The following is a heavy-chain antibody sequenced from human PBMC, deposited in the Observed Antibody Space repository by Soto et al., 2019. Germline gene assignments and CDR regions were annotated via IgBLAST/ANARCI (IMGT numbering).Heavy chain of an antibody. D-gene: IGHD5-18*01. J-gene: IGHJ6*02. CDR2: VNEDGSEK. CDR1: GFTFSSYY. V-gene: IGHV3-7*01. Sequence: GGSLRLSCAASGFTFSSYYMSWVRQAQGKGLEWVANVNEDGSEKYYVDSVKGRFTVSRDNAKNSLYLQMNSLRAEDTAVYYCARLDTTLVHYGMDVWGQGTTVTVSS. CDR3: ARLDTTLVHYGMDV.